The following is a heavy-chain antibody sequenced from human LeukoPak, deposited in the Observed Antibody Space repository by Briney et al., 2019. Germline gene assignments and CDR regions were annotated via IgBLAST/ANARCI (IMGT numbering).Heavy chain of an antibody. Sequence: PGGSLRLSCAASGFTFSSYSMNWVRHAPGKRLEWVSSISSSSSYIYYADSVKGRFTISRDNAKNSLYLQMNSLRAEDTAVYYCARDKGHIVVVIAAIDAFDIWGQGTMVTVSS. CDR3: ARDKGHIVVVIAAIDAFDI. J-gene: IGHJ3*02. V-gene: IGHV3-21*01. CDR2: ISSSSSYI. D-gene: IGHD2-15*01. CDR1: GFTFSSYS.